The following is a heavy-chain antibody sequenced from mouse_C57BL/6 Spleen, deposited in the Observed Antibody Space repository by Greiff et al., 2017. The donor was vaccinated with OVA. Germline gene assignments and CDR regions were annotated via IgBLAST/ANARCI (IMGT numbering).Heavy chain of an antibody. V-gene: IGHV1-15*01. J-gene: IGHJ2*01. CDR1: GYTFTDYE. D-gene: IGHD1-3*01. CDR2: IDPETGGT. Sequence: VQRVESGAELVRPGASVTLSCKASGYTFTDYEMHWVKQTPVHGLEWIGAIDPETGGTAYNQKFKGKAILTADKSSSTAYMELRSLTSEDSAVYYCTRAGLRGDYWGQGTTLTVSS. CDR3: TRAGLRGDY.